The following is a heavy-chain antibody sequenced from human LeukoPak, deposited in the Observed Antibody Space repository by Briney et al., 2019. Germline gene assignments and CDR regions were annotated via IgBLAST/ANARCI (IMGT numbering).Heavy chain of an antibody. CDR3: ARDRGGDYDSSGYYFWFDP. Sequence: PGGSLRLSCAASGFTFDDYAMHWVRQAPGKGLEWVSGISWNSGSIGYADSVKGRFTISRDNAKNSLYLQMNSLRAEDTAVYYCARDRGGDYDSSGYYFWFDPWGQGTLVTVSS. J-gene: IGHJ5*02. CDR1: GFTFDDYA. CDR2: ISWNSGSI. D-gene: IGHD3-22*01. V-gene: IGHV3-9*01.